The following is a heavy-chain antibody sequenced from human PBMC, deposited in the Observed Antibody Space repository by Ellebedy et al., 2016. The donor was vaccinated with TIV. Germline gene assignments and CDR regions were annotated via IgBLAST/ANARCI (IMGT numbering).Heavy chain of an antibody. Sequence: AASVKVSCKASGYTFTSYDINWMRQATGQGLEWMAWMNPNSGHTGYAQKFQGRVTMTRNTFISTAYMELSSLRSEDTAVYYCARAWDTGMAPNYYYGMDVWGQGTTVTVSS. CDR3: ARAWDTGMAPNYYYGMDV. J-gene: IGHJ6*02. CDR2: MNPNSGHT. V-gene: IGHV1-8*01. D-gene: IGHD5-18*01. CDR1: GYTFTSYD.